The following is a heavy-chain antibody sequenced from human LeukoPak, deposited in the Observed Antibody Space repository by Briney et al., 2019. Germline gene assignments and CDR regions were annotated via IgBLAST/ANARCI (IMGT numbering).Heavy chain of an antibody. D-gene: IGHD4-11*01. CDR3: ARDAIVRDYSNSDP. Sequence: GSVSDSCKASGYTFTGYYIHWVRQAPGKGLEWMGWINPNSGGTNYAEKCQGRVTMTRDTSISTAYMELSRLTSDDTAVYYCARDAIVRDYSNSDPSGQGTLVTVSS. CDR1: GYTFTGYY. V-gene: IGHV1-2*02. J-gene: IGHJ5*02. CDR2: INPNSGGT.